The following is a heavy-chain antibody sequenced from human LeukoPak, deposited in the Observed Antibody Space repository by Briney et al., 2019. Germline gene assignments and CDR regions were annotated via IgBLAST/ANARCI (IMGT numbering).Heavy chain of an antibody. V-gene: IGHV3-21*01. CDR3: SSRIAAGGTMDY. CDR2: ISKTSTYV. D-gene: IGHD6-13*01. CDR1: GFTFNSYS. J-gene: IGHJ4*02. Sequence: GGSLRLSCAASGFTFNSYSMNWVRQAPGKGLEWVSSISKTSTYVFYGDSVKGRFTISRDNAKNSVYLQMNSLRVEDTAVYYCSSRIAAGGTMDYWGQGTLVTVSS.